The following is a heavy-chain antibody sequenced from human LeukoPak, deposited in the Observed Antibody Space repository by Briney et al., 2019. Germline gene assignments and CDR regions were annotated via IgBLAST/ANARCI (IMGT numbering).Heavy chain of an antibody. D-gene: IGHD2-2*02. J-gene: IGHJ5*02. V-gene: IGHV3-23*01. CDR3: AKDDQGDCTSSSCYRWFDP. Sequence: GGSPRLSCAASGFTFSNHAMSWVRQAPGKGPEWVSSISSRSTYTDYADSVKGRFTISRDNSKNTLNLQMHSLRAEDTAVYYCAKDDQGDCTSSSCYRWFDPWGQGTRVSVSS. CDR1: GFTFSNHA. CDR2: ISSRSTYT.